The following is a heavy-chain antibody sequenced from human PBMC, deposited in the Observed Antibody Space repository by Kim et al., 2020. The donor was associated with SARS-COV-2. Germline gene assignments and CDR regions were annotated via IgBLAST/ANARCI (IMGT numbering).Heavy chain of an antibody. CDR1: GGSVSSGSFY. CDR2: VYYTGGT. Sequence: SETLSLTCTVSGGSVSSGSFYWSWIRQPPGRELEWIGNVYYTGGTNYDPSLKSRATISVDTSMNQFSLNLRSMTAADTAVYYCVRDRERRGGSFGFDCWGQGTLFTVSS. D-gene: IGHD1-1*01. CDR3: VRDRERRGGSFGFDC. V-gene: IGHV4-61*01. J-gene: IGHJ4*02.